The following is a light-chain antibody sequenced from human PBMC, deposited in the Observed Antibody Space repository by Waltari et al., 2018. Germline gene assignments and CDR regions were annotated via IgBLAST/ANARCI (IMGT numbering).Light chain of an antibody. CDR3: SSYTTSSAPGV. Sequence: QSALTQPASVSGSPGQSITISCSGTDSDVGAYAFVSWYHQHPGKAPNRIIYEVGNRPSAISNRVSASKSGNTASLTISGLQAEDEADYYCSSYTTSSAPGVFGTGTRVTVL. CDR2: EVG. V-gene: IGLV2-14*01. CDR1: DSDVGAYAF. J-gene: IGLJ1*01.